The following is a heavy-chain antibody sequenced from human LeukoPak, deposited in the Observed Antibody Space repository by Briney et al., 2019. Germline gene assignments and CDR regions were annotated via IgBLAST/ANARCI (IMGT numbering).Heavy chain of an antibody. CDR1: GFTFSSYS. CDR3: ARDSQELLGAFDI. J-gene: IGHJ3*02. Sequence: PGGSLRLSCAASGFTFSSYSMNWVRQAPGKGLEWVSSISSSSSYIYYADSVKGRFTISRDNAKNSLYLQMNSLRAEDTAVYYCARDSQELLGAFDIWGQGTMVTVSS. CDR2: ISSSSSYI. V-gene: IGHV3-21*01. D-gene: IGHD1-26*01.